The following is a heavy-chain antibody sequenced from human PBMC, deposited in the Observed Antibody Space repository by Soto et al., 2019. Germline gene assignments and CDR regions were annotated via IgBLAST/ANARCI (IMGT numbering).Heavy chain of an antibody. CDR2: IYWDDDK. J-gene: IGHJ4*02. CDR3: AHRVLRTVFGLVTTTAIYFDF. V-gene: IGHV2-5*02. CDR1: GFSLTTSGVG. D-gene: IGHD3-3*01. Sequence: QITLKESGPTVVKPTETLTLTCTFSGFSLTTSGVGVGWVRQSPGKAPEWLALIYWDDDKRYSTSLKSRLTITKDISKIQVVLTMANVDPADTATYYCAHRVLRTVFGLVTTTAIYFDFWGQGTPVVVSS.